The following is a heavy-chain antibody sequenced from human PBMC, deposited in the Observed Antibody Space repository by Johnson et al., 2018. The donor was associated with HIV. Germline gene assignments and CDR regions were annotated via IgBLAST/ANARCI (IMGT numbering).Heavy chain of an antibody. V-gene: IGHV3-13*01. CDR1: GFTSSYYD. D-gene: IGHD4-23*01. CDR2: IGITGDT. Sequence: VQLVESGGGLVQPGGSLRLSCAASGFTSSYYDMHWVRQGPGKGLQWVSGIGITGDTYYAGSVKGRFTISRDNANNSLYLQMNSLGAEDTAVYYWAREQYGGNSNAGDGFDIWGQGTMVSVSS. CDR3: AREQYGGNSNAGDGFDI. J-gene: IGHJ3*02.